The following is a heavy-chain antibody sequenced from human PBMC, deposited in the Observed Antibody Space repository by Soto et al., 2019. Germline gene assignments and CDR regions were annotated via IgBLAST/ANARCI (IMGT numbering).Heavy chain of an antibody. D-gene: IGHD2-15*01. CDR1: GFTFSSYA. V-gene: IGHV3-30-3*01. CDR2: ISYDGSYK. J-gene: IGHJ6*03. Sequence: GGSLRLSCAASGFTFSSYAMHWVRQAPGKGLEWVAVISYDGSYKYYAVSVKGRFTISRDNAKYSLYLQMNSLRVEDTTVYYCVRDFHVFSATTGQYYYYMDVWGKGTTVTVSS. CDR3: VRDFHVFSATTGQYYYYMDV.